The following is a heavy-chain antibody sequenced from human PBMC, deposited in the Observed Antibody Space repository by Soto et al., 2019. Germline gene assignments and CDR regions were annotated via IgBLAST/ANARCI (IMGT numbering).Heavy chain of an antibody. Sequence: LQLQESGPGLVKPSETLSLTCTVSNGSISSRYYWGWLRQTPGKGLEWIASIYYVGSTYYSPSLESRVTISVDTSNNQFSLRLISVTAADTAVYYCARTAVATHWYIDLWGRGTLVT. J-gene: IGHJ2*01. D-gene: IGHD6-19*01. CDR3: ARTAVATHWYIDL. CDR2: IYYVGST. CDR1: NGSISSRYY. V-gene: IGHV4-39*01.